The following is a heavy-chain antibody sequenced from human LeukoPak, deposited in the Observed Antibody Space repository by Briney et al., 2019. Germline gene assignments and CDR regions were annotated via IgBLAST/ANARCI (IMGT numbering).Heavy chain of an antibody. V-gene: IGHV3-23*01. Sequence: GGSLRLSCAASGFTFGTYAMSWVRQAPGKGLEWVSAISGTGAGTYYADSVKGRLTVSRDNSKNTLYLQMNSVRAEDTAVYYCVKAGGSGNIGYYYMDVWGKGATVTVSS. CDR3: VKAGGSGNIGYYYMDV. CDR1: GFTFGTYA. D-gene: IGHD3-16*01. CDR2: ISGTGAGT. J-gene: IGHJ6*03.